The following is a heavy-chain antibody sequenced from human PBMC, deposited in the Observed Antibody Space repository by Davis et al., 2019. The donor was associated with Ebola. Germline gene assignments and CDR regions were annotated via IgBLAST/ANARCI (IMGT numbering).Heavy chain of an antibody. J-gene: IGHJ6*02. D-gene: IGHD2-2*02. CDR1: GFTFSSYA. V-gene: IGHV3-23*01. Sequence: PGGSLRLSCAASGFTFSSYAMSWVRQAPGKGLEWVSAISGSGGSTYYADSVKGRFTISRDNSKNTLYLQMNSLRAEDTAVYYCARGLGYCSSTSCYTGYGMDVWGQGTTVTVSS. CDR3: ARGLGYCSSTSCYTGYGMDV. CDR2: ISGSGGST.